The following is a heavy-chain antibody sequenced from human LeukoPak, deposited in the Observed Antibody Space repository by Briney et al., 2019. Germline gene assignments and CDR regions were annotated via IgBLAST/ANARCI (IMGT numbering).Heavy chain of an antibody. J-gene: IGHJ5*01. Sequence: QTLSLTCAISGDSFSSNSATWHWIRQSPSRGLEWLGRTYYRSKWHNDYAVSVKSRITTNPDTSKNQFSLQLNSVTPEDTAVYYCTRWFDSWGQGTLVTVSS. CDR2: TYYRSKWHN. CDR3: TRWFDS. CDR1: GDSFSSNSAT. V-gene: IGHV6-1*01.